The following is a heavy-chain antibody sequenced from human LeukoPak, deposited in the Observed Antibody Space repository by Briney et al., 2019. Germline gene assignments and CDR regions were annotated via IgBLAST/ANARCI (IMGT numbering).Heavy chain of an antibody. Sequence: GASVKVSCKASGYTFTSYDINWVRQATGQGLEWMGWMNPNSGNTGYAQKFQGRVTITRNTSISTAYMELSSLRSEDTAVYYCAKSGGVFGGTGDWGQGTLVTVSS. D-gene: IGHD1-26*01. V-gene: IGHV1-8*01. CDR2: MNPNSGNT. CDR3: AKSGGVFGGTGD. CDR1: GYTFTSYD. J-gene: IGHJ4*02.